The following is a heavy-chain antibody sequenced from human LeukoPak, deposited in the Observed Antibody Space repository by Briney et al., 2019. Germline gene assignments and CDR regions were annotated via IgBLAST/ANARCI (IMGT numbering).Heavy chain of an antibody. V-gene: IGHV3-48*01. D-gene: IGHD3-10*01. CDR2: ISSSSSTI. CDR3: ARDPPVQGGDWFDP. Sequence: AGGSLRLSCAASGFTFSSYSMYWVRQAPGKGLEWVSYISSSSSTIYYADSVKGRFTISRDNAKNSLYLQMNSLRADDTAVYYCARDPPVQGGDWFDPWGQGTLVTVSS. CDR1: GFTFSSYS. J-gene: IGHJ5*02.